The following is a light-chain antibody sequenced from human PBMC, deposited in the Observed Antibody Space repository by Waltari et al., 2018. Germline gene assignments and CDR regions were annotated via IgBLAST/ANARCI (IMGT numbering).Light chain of an antibody. J-gene: IGKJ2*01. Sequence: DIVMTQSPDSLAVSLGERATINCQSSQRVLYSSNNENYLAWYQQKPGQPPKLLIYWASARTSGVPDRFSGSGSGTDFTLTISSLQAEDVAVYYCQQYYSIPPAFGQGTKLEIQ. CDR3: QQYYSIPPA. V-gene: IGKV4-1*01. CDR2: WAS. CDR1: QRVLYSSNNENY.